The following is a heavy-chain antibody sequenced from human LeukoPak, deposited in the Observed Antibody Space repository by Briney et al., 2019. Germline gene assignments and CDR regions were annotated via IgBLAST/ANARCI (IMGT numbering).Heavy chain of an antibody. D-gene: IGHD1-1*01. CDR2: IYDTVNT. CDR3: ASGETGSTLGGY. Sequence: SETLSLTCTVSGGPLSAYYWTWIRQPPGKGLEWIGYIYDTVNTNYNPSLKSRVTISVDTSKNQFSLKLTSATAADTAVYYCASGETGSTLGGYWGQGTLVTVSS. V-gene: IGHV4-59*01. CDR1: GGPLSAYY. J-gene: IGHJ4*02.